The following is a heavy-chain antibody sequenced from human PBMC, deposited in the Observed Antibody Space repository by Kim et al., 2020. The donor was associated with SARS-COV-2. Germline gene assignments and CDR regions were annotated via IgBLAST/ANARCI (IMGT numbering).Heavy chain of an antibody. Sequence: QKFQGRVTMTRDTSTSTVYMELSSLRSEDTAVYYCARDRIYDPSWYWFDPWGQGTLVTVSS. J-gene: IGHJ5*02. CDR3: ARDRIYDPSWYWFDP. V-gene: IGHV1-46*01. D-gene: IGHD6-13*01.